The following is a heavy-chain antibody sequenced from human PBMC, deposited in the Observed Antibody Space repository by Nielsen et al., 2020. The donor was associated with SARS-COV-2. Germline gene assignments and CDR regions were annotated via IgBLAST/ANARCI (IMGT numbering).Heavy chain of an antibody. CDR3: ARDLGILGPYGDYTRNDY. D-gene: IGHD4-17*01. V-gene: IGHV1-18*01. J-gene: IGHJ4*02. Sequence: ASVKVSCKASGGTFTSYGISWVRQAPGQGLEWMGWISAYNGNTNYAQKLQGRVTMTTDTSTSTAYMELRSLRSDDTAVYYCARDLGILGPYGDYTRNDYWGQGTLVTVSS. CDR2: ISAYNGNT. CDR1: GGTFTSYG.